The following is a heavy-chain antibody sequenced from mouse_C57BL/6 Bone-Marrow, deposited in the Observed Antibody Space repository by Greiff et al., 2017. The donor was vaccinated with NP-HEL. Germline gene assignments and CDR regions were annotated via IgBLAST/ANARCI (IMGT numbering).Heavy chain of an antibody. CDR1: GFTFSDYG. J-gene: IGHJ3*01. CDR2: ISSGSSTI. CDR3: ARHNYYGSSWAY. V-gene: IGHV5-17*01. D-gene: IGHD1-1*01. Sequence: EVQVVESGGGLVKPGGSLKLSCAASGFTFSDYGMHWVRQAPEKGLEWVAYISSGSSTIYYADTVKGRFTISRDNAKNTLFLQMTSLRSEDTAMYYCARHNYYGSSWAYWGQGTLVTVSA.